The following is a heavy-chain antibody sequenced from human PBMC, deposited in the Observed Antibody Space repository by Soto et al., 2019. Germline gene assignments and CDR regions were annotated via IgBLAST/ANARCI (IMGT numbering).Heavy chain of an antibody. V-gene: IGHV1-18*01. CDR3: ARERLYYDFWSGYYMDHYYYYGMDV. CDR1: GYTFTSYG. Sequence: ASVKVSCKASGYTFTSYGISWVRQAPGQGLEWMGWISAYNGNTNYAQKLQGRVTMTTDTSTSTAYMELRSLRSDDTAVYYCARERLYYDFWSGYYMDHYYYYGMDVWGQGTTVTVSS. D-gene: IGHD3-3*01. J-gene: IGHJ6*02. CDR2: ISAYNGNT.